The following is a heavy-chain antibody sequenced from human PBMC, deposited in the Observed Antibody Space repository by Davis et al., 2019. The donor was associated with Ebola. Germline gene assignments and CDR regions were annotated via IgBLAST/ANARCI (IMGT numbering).Heavy chain of an antibody. Sequence: PGGSLRLSCAASGFTFSSYGMNWVRQAPGKGLECVSSIGSTTNFIYYADSVKGRFTISRDNAKNSLYLQMNSLRAEDTAVYYCARDGSNSYFDYWGQGNLVTVSS. CDR1: GFTFSSYG. J-gene: IGHJ4*02. CDR2: IGSTTNFI. D-gene: IGHD6-6*01. CDR3: ARDGSNSYFDY. V-gene: IGHV3-21*01.